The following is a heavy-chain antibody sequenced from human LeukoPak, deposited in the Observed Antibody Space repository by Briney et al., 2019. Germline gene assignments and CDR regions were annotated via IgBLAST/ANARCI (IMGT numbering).Heavy chain of an antibody. CDR2: IYRGGNT. Sequence: SETLSLTCAVSGASISNGASSWTWLRQPPGKGLEWIGYIYRGGNTYCSSSLRGRVTISVDRSKNQFSLNLKSVTAADTAVYYCARGTDVDTSFDYWGPGTLVTVSS. CDR3: ARGTDVDTSFDY. D-gene: IGHD5-18*01. CDR1: GASISNGASS. J-gene: IGHJ4*02. V-gene: IGHV4-30-2*01.